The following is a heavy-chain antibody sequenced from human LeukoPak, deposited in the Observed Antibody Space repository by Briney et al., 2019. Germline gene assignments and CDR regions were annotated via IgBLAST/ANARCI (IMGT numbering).Heavy chain of an antibody. CDR3: ARENYGGNDRNFDY. V-gene: IGHV3-33*01. J-gene: IGHJ4*02. CDR1: GFXFSSYG. CDR2: IWYDGSNK. Sequence: GGSLRLSCAASGFXFSSYGMHWVRQAPGKGLEWVAVIWYDGSNKYYADSVKGRFTISRDNSKNTLYLQMNSLRAEDTAVYYCARENYGGNDRNFDYWGQGTLVTVSS. D-gene: IGHD4-23*01.